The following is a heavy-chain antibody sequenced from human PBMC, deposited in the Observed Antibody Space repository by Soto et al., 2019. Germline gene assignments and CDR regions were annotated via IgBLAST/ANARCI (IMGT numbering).Heavy chain of an antibody. Sequence: SVKVSCKASGGTFSSYAISWVRQAPGQGLEWMGGIIPIFGTANYAQKFQGRVTITADESTSTAYMELSSLRSEDTAVYYCAREVVAAAGTSLNWFDPWGQGTLVTVPQ. D-gene: IGHD6-13*01. V-gene: IGHV1-69*13. CDR2: IIPIFGTA. CDR1: GGTFSSYA. J-gene: IGHJ5*02. CDR3: AREVVAAAGTSLNWFDP.